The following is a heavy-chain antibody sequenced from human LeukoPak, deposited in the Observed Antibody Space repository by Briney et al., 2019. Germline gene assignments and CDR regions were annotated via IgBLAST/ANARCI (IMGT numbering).Heavy chain of an antibody. CDR2: ISGSDGST. D-gene: IGHD3-16*01. Sequence: GGSLRLSCAASRFTVSSNYMTWVRQAPGKGLEWVSAISGSDGSTFYPDSVKGRFTISRDNSKNTLYLQMNSLRADDTAVYYCAKRRGGYYFDYWGQGTLVTVSS. CDR1: RFTVSSNY. CDR3: AKRRGGYYFDY. V-gene: IGHV3-23*01. J-gene: IGHJ4*02.